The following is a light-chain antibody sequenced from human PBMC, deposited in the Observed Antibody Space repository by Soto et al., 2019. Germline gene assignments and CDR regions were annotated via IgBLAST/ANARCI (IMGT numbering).Light chain of an antibody. CDR1: SSDVGGYNF. CDR2: EVN. V-gene: IGLV2-8*01. J-gene: IGLJ1*01. CDR3: SSYAGSNNFV. Sequence: QSALTQPPSASGSPGQSVTISCTGTSSDVGGYNFVSWYQQHPGKAPKLMIYEVNKRPSGVPDRFSGSKSGKTASLTVSGLQTEDEADYYCSSYAGSNNFVFGTGTKLTVL.